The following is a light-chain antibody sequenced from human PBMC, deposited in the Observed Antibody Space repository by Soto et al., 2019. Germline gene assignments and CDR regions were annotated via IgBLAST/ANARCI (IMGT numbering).Light chain of an antibody. Sequence: QSALTQPASVSGSPGQSITFSCTGTSSDVGAYNYVSWYQQHPDKAPTLIIYDVNNRPSGVSNRFSGSKSGTTASLTISGLLAEDEADYYCLSYTSSKSGVFGGGTQLTVL. CDR3: LSYTSSKSGV. CDR1: SSDVGAYNY. J-gene: IGLJ3*02. CDR2: DVN. V-gene: IGLV2-14*03.